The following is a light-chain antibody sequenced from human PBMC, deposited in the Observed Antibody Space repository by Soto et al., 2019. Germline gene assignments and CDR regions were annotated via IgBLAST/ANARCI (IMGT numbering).Light chain of an antibody. V-gene: IGLV1-51*01. CDR3: ATWDSSLSAVV. CDR1: SSNIGYNY. Sequence: QSVLTQPPSVSAAPGQRVTISCSGSSSNIGYNYVSWYQHLPGAAPKLLIFDSNQRPSGIPDRFSGSKSGTSATLGITGLQTGDEADYYCATWDSSLSAVVFGGGTKVTVL. J-gene: IGLJ2*01. CDR2: DSN.